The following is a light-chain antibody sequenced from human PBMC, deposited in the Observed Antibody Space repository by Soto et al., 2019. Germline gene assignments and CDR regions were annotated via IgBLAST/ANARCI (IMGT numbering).Light chain of an antibody. J-gene: IGLJ2*01. V-gene: IGLV1-51*01. CDR2: DNN. CDR3: GTWDSSLSALV. Sequence: QSALTQPPSVSAAPGQRVTISCSGSSSNIGNNYVFWYQQLPGTAPKLLIYDNNKRPSGISDRFSGSKSGTSATLGITGLQTGDEADYYCGTWDSSLSALVFGGGTKVTVL. CDR1: SSNIGNNY.